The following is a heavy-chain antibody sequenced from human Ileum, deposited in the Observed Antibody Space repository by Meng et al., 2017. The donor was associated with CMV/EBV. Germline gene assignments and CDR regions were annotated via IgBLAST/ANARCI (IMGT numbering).Heavy chain of an antibody. CDR1: GFAFSSYG. V-gene: IGHV3-33*06. CDR2: IWYDGSNK. J-gene: IGHJ4*02. Sequence: GGSLRLSCAASGFAFSSYGMHWVRQAPGKGLEWVAVIWYDGSNKYYADSVKGRFTISRDNSKNTLYLQMNSLRAEDTAVYYCAKGRRHYFDYWGQGTLVTVSS. CDR3: AKGRRHYFDY.